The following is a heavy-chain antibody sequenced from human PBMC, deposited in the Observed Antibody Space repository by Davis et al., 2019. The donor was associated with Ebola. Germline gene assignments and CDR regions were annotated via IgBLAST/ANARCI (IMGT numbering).Heavy chain of an antibody. CDR1: RFTFSAYW. V-gene: IGHV3-7*01. D-gene: IGHD1-26*01. CDR3: ARSPSQPWAFDY. Sequence: GESLKISCEASRFTFSAYWTSWVRQAPGKGLEWVANIKQDGSDKYYVDSVKGRFTVSRDNAKKSLYLHLNSLRGEDTAVYYCARSPSQPWAFDYWGQGTLVTVSS. CDR2: IKQDGSDK. J-gene: IGHJ4*02.